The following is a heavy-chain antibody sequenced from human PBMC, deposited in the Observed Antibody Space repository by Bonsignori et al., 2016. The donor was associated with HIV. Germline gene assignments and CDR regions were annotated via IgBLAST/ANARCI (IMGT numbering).Heavy chain of an antibody. Sequence: WVRQAPGQGLEWMGRIIPILDLAKYTQKFQARVTITADESTSTAYMELSSLRSEDTAVYYCATANLHYDVLTGYVASIFDYWGQGTLVTVSS. V-gene: IGHV1-69*04. CDR3: ATANLHYDVLTGYVASIFDY. CDR2: IIPILDLA. J-gene: IGHJ4*02. D-gene: IGHD3-9*01.